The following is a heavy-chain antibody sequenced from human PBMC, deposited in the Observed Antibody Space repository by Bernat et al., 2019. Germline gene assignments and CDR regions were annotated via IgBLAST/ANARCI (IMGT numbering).Heavy chain of an antibody. V-gene: IGHV5-51*01. CDR3: ARLSDYETRGRDFDY. D-gene: IGHD3-22*01. CDR2: IYPGVSDT. J-gene: IGHJ4*02. CDR1: GYSFTSYW. Sequence: EVQLVQSGAEVKKPGESLKISCKGSGYSFTSYWIAWVRQMPGKGLEWMGIIYPGVSDTKYSPPFQGQVTISADKSITTAYLQWSSLKASDTAMYYCARLSDYETRGRDFDYWGQGTLVTVSS.